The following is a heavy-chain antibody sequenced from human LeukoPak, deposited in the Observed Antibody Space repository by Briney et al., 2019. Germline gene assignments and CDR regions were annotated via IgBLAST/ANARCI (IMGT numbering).Heavy chain of an antibody. CDR1: GGTFSSYA. Sequence: GASVKVSCKASGGTFSSYAISWVRQAPGQGLEWMGRIIPIFGIANYAQKFQGRVTITADKSTSTAYMELSSLRSEDTAVDYCARYQFTIGTFDYWGQGTLVTVSS. J-gene: IGHJ4*02. CDR3: ARYQFTIGTFDY. V-gene: IGHV1-69*04. D-gene: IGHD3-10*01. CDR2: IIPIFGIA.